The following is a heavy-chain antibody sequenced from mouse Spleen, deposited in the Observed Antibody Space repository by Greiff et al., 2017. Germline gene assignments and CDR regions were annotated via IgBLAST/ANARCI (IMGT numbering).Heavy chain of an antibody. J-gene: IGHJ4*01. Sequence: QVQLQQPGAELVKPGASVKLSCKASGYTFTSYWMQWVKQRPGQGLEWIGEIDPSDSYTNYNQKFKGKATLTVDTSSSTAYMQLSSLTSEDSAVYYCATYYGDYGAMDYWGQGTSVTVSS. D-gene: IGHD2-13*01. V-gene: IGHV1-50*01. CDR3: ATYYGDYGAMDY. CDR2: IDPSDSYT. CDR1: GYTFTSYW.